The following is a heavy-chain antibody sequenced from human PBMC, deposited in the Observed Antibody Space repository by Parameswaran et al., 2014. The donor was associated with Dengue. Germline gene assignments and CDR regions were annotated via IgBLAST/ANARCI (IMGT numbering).Heavy chain of an antibody. D-gene: IGHD6-19*01. CDR1: G. V-gene: IGHV1-18*04. CDR3: ARVQTQWLVLDY. Sequence: GARLVRQAPGQGLEWMGWISAYNGNTNYAQKLQGRVTMTTDTSTSTAYMELRSLRSDDTAVYYCARVQTQWLVLDYWGQGTLITVSS. CDR2: ISAYNGNT. J-gene: IGHJ4*02.